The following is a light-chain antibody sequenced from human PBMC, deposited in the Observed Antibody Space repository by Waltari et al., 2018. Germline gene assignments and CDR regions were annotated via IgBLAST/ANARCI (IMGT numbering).Light chain of an antibody. Sequence: EIVMTQSPATLSVSPGERVTLSCRASQSVASNLACYRQKPGQAPRLLIYGASTRATGVPARFSGSRSGTEFTLTSSNLQSEDFAVDYCQQYNNWPRAFRQGTKVEIK. V-gene: IGKV3-15*01. CDR2: GAS. CDR3: QQYNNWPRA. CDR1: QSVASN. J-gene: IGKJ1*01.